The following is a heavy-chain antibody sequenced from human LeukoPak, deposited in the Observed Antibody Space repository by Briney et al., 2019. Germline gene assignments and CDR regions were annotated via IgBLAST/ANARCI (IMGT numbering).Heavy chain of an antibody. CDR3: AREYGSSHGFDP. D-gene: IGHD6-13*01. V-gene: IGHV4-39*07. CDR1: GGSISSSSYY. J-gene: IGHJ5*02. Sequence: SETLSLTCTVSGGSISSSSYYWGWIRQPPGKGLEWIGSIYYSGSTYYNPSLKSRVTISVDTSKNQFSLKLSSVTAADTAMYYCAREYGSSHGFDPWGLGTLVIVSS. CDR2: IYYSGST.